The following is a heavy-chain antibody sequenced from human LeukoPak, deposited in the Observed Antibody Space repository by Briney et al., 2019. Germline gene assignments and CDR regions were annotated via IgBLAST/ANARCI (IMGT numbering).Heavy chain of an antibody. J-gene: IGHJ6*02. CDR1: GFTFSSYA. V-gene: IGHV3-23*01. CDR2: ISGSGGST. Sequence: PGGSLRLSCAASGFTFSSYAMSWVRQAPGKGLEWVSAISGSGGSTYYADSVKGRFTISRDNSKNTLYLQMNSLKAEDTAVYYCALGIEVAADPYHYYGMDVWGQGTTVTVSS. D-gene: IGHD2-15*01. CDR3: ALGIEVAADPYHYYGMDV.